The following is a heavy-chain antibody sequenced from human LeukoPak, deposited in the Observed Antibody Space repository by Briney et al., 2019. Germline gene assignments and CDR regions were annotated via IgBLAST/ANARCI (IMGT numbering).Heavy chain of an antibody. D-gene: IGHD6-13*01. CDR2: INHSGST. J-gene: IGHJ3*02. CDR3: ARFKNSSSWHDAFDI. Sequence: SETLSLTCAVYGGSFSGYYWSWIRQPPGKGLEWIGEINHSGSTNYNPSLKSRVTISVDTSKNQLSLKLSSVTAADTAVYYCARFKNSSSWHDAFDIWGQGTMVTVSS. CDR1: GGSFSGYY. V-gene: IGHV4-34*01.